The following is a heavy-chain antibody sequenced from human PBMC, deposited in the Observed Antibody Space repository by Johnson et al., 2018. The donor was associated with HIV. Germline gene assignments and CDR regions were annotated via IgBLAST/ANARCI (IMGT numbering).Heavy chain of an antibody. CDR2: ISYDGSNK. J-gene: IGHJ3*02. Sequence: VQLVESGGGLVQPGGSLRLSCAASGLTVTDNYMTWVRQAPGKGLEWVAVISYDGSNKYYADSVKGRFTISRDNSKNTLYLQMNSLRAEDTAVYYCAKVTMIVVVDNAFDIWGQGTLVTVSS. CDR1: GLTVTDNY. V-gene: IGHV3-30*18. CDR3: AKVTMIVVVDNAFDI. D-gene: IGHD3-22*01.